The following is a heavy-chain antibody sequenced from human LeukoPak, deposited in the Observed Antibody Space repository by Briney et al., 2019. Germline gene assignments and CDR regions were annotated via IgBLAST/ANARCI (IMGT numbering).Heavy chain of an antibody. J-gene: IGHJ4*02. CDR2: IRYNGSNK. D-gene: IGHD6-19*01. V-gene: IGHV3-30*02. CDR3: AKDQYSSGWYGLYYFDY. Sequence: GVSLRLSCAASGFTFSSYGMHWVRQAPGKGLEWVAFIRYNGSNKYYADSVKGRFTISRDNSKNTLYLQMNSLRAEDTAVYYCAKDQYSSGWYGLYYFDYWGQGTLVTVSS. CDR1: GFTFSSYG.